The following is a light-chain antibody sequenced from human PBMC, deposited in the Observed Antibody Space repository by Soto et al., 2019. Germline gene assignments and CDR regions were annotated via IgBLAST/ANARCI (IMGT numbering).Light chain of an antibody. J-gene: IGKJ3*01. CDR2: DAS. CDR1: QSVSSY. Sequence: EIVLTQSPATLSLSPGERATLSCRASQSVSSYLAWYQQKPGQAPRLLIYDASNRATGTAARFSGSGAGTDFYLTISSLEPEDFAVYYCQQRSSWPPRITFGHGTKVDI. CDR3: QQRSSWPPRIT. V-gene: IGKV3-11*01.